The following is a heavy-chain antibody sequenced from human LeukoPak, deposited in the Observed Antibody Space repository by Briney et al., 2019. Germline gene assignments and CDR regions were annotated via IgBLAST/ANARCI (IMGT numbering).Heavy chain of an antibody. CDR2: IYYSGST. CDR3: ARYSYGYIGY. Sequence: SETLSLTCTVSGGSISSYYWSWIRQPPGKGLEWIGYIYYSGSTNYNPPLKSRVTISVDTSKNQFSLKLSSVTAADTAVYYCARYSYGYIGYWGQGTLVTVSS. CDR1: GGSISSYY. V-gene: IGHV4-59*01. J-gene: IGHJ4*02. D-gene: IGHD5-18*01.